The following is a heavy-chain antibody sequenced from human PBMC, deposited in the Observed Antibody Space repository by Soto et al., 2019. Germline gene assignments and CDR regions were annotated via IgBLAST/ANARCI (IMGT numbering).Heavy chain of an antibody. CDR1: GGSISSGDYY. Sequence: SETLSLTCTVSGGSISSGDYYWSWIRQPPGKGLEWIGYIYYSGSTYYNPSLKSRVTISVDTSKNQFSLKLSSVTAADTAVYYCASEKVGLGELLFVSPGPFDYWGQGTLVTVSS. V-gene: IGHV4-30-4*01. D-gene: IGHD3-10*01. J-gene: IGHJ4*02. CDR2: IYYSGST. CDR3: ASEKVGLGELLFVSPGPFDY.